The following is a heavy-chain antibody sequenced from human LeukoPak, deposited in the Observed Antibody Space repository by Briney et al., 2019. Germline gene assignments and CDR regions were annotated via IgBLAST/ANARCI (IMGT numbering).Heavy chain of an antibody. D-gene: IGHD3-22*01. CDR3: AKDTFHDTGTYYSPFDY. J-gene: IGHJ4*02. V-gene: IGHV3-23*01. CDR2: INNSGGRT. Sequence: GGSLRLSCAASGFTFSSYAMTWVRQAPGKGLEWVSTINNSGGRTYYADSVKGRFTISRDNSKNTLYLQINSLRAEDTAVYYCAKDTFHDTGTYYSPFDYWGQGTLVTVSS. CDR1: GFTFSSYA.